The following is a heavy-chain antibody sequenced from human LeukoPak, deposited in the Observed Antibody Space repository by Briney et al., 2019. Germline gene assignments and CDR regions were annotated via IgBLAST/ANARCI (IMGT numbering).Heavy chain of an antibody. CDR2: ITGSGGFT. CDR1: GFPFSTYA. J-gene: IGHJ4*02. CDR3: VRSLDY. Sequence: GGSLRLSCAASGFPFSTYAMNWVRQAPGKGLEWVSAITGSGGFTQYADSVKGRFTISRDNSKNTVYLQMNSLRVEDTALYYCVRSLDYWGQGTLVTVSS. V-gene: IGHV3-23*01.